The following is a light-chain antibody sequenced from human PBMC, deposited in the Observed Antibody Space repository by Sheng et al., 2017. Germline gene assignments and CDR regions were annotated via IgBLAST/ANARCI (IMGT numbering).Light chain of an antibody. CDR3: CSYAGSGSRV. CDR1: SSDVGIYNH. CDR2: EVV. V-gene: IGLV2-23*02. Sequence: QSALTQPASMSGSPGQSITISCTGTSSDVGIYNHVSWYQQYPGKAPKLIIYEVVKRPSGVSNRFSGSKSANTASLTISGLQADDEADYYCCSYAGSGSRVLGTGTKVTVL. J-gene: IGLJ1*01.